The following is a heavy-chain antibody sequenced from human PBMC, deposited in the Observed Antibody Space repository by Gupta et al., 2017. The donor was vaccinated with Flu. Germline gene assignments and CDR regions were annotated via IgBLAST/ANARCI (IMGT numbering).Heavy chain of an antibody. CDR3: ARNPVHSHGSGLTFDS. D-gene: IGHD3-10*01. J-gene: IGHJ4*02. CDR2: VYTGGST. V-gene: IGHV4-61*02. CDR1: GGSISRSYYF. Sequence: QVQLQESGPGLVNPSQTLSLTCTVAGGSISRSYYFWNWIRQAAGLGLEWIGRVYTGGSTNFNPSLQSRLTMSLETSRNQFSLQLSSVTAADTAVYYCARNPVHSHGSGLTFDSWGQGALVTVSS.